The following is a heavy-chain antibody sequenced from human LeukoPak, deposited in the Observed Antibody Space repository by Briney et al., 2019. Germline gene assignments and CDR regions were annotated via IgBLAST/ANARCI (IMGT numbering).Heavy chain of an antibody. J-gene: IGHJ4*02. V-gene: IGHV3-21*01. Sequence: TGGSLRLSCAASGFTFTSYSMNWVRQAPGKGLEWVSSISSSGNYIYYADSVKGRFTISSDNARNSLYLQMNGLRAEDTSVYYCARGGRGTIIMIVVAALDYWGQGTLVTVSS. CDR2: ISSSGNYI. CDR3: ARGGRGTIIMIVVAALDY. CDR1: GFTFTSYS. D-gene: IGHD3-22*01.